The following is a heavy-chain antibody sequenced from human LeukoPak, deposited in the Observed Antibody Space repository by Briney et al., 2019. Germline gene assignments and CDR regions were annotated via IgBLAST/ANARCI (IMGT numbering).Heavy chain of an antibody. CDR2: INHSGST. J-gene: IGHJ4*02. V-gene: IGHV4-34*01. CDR1: GGSFSGYY. Sequence: SETLSLTCAVYGGSFSGYYWSWIRQPPGKGLEWIGEINHSGSTNYNPSLKSRVTISVDTSKNQFSLKLSSVTAADTAVYYGARNSMVRGAPKYYFDYWGQGTLVTVSS. CDR3: ARNSMVRGAPKYYFDY. D-gene: IGHD3-10*01.